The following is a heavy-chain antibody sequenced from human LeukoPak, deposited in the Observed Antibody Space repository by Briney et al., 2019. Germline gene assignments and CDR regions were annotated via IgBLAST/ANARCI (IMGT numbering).Heavy chain of an antibody. CDR1: GRSFSGYY. CDR2: IYYSGST. D-gene: IGHD3-22*01. Sequence: RSSETLSLTCAVYGRSFSGYYWGWIRQPPGKGLEWIGSIYYSGSTYYNPSLKSRVTISLDTSKSQFSLKLDSVTAADTAVYFCARDLQYYYSSTGYYYFFAFDIWGQGTMVTVSS. J-gene: IGHJ3*02. V-gene: IGHV4-34*01. CDR3: ARDLQYYYSSTGYYYFFAFDI.